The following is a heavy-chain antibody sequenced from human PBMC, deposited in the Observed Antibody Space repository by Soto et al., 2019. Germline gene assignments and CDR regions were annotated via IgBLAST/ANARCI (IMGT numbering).Heavy chain of an antibody. CDR1: GESFSGHY. D-gene: IGHD3-10*01. CDR3: ARAPMVRGVPLDFDY. J-gene: IGHJ4*02. CDR2: IEHGGST. V-gene: IGHV4-34*02. Sequence: QVQLQQWGTRLLKPSETLSLTCAVFGESFSGHYWSWIRQTPGKGLEWIGEIEHGGSTNYNPSLKSRVRMSVDTTRKQFSLRLNSVIAADTAVYYCARAPMVRGVPLDFDYWGQGPLVTVSS.